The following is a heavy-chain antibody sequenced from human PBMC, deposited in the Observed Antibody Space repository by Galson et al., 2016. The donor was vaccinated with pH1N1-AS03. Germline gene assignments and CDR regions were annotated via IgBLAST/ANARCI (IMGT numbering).Heavy chain of an antibody. CDR2: IIASVGIT. CDR3: ANRDYGFDY. CDR1: GGTFSSYA. D-gene: IGHD4-17*01. V-gene: IGHV1-69*10. Sequence: SVKVSCKASGGTFSSYAISWVRQAPGQGPEWMGGIIASVGITSYAQKFQGRVTITADESTSTAYMELSSLRSEDTAVYYCANRDYGFDYWGQGTLVTVSS. J-gene: IGHJ4*02.